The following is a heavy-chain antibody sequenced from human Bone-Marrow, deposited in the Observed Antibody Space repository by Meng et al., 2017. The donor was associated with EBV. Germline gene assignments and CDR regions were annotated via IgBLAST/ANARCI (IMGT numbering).Heavy chain of an antibody. D-gene: IGHD2-2*01. J-gene: IGHJ4*02. CDR1: GGSISSGGYS. CDR2: IYHSGST. V-gene: IGHV4-30-2*01. CDR3: ASSDCSSTSCYPRY. Sequence: QPTESGSGLVKPSQTLSLTCAVSGGSISSGGYSWSWIRQPPGKGLEWIGYIYHSGSTYYNPSLKSRVTISVDRSKNQFSLKLSSVTAADTAVYYCASSDCSSTSCYPRYWGQGTLVTVSS.